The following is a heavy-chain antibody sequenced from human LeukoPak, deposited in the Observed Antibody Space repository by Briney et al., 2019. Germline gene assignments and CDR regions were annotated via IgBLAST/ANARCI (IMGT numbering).Heavy chain of an antibody. V-gene: IGHV1-46*01. D-gene: IGHD5-24*01. CDR3: ARDMEMATIGAFDI. CDR1: GGTFSSYA. CDR2: INPSGGST. Sequence: ASVKVSCKASGGTFSSYAISWVRQAPGQGLEWMGIINPSGGSTSYAQKFQGRVTMTRDTSTSTVYMELSSLRSEDTAVYYCARDMEMATIGAFDIWGQGTMVTVSS. J-gene: IGHJ3*02.